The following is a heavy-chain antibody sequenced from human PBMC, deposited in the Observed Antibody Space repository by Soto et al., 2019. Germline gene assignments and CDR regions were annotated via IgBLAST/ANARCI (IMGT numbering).Heavy chain of an antibody. Sequence: GGSLRLSCAASGFTFSSYSMNWVRQAPGKGLEWVSYISSSSSIIYYADSVKGRFTISRDNAKNSLYLQMNSLRAEDTAVYYCARGLGSYSFQFDYWGQGTLVTVSS. V-gene: IGHV3-48*01. CDR2: ISSSSSII. CDR3: ARGLGSYSFQFDY. J-gene: IGHJ4*02. CDR1: GFTFSSYS. D-gene: IGHD3-10*01.